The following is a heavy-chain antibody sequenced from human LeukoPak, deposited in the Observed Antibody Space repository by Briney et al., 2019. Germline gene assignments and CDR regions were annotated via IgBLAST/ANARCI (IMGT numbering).Heavy chain of an antibody. CDR2: IYHSGST. V-gene: IGHV4-38-2*02. CDR3: ARDKPYGDSSDY. CDR1: GYSISSGYY. D-gene: IGHD4-17*01. J-gene: IGHJ4*02. Sequence: PSETLSLTCTVSGYSISSGYYWGWIRQPPGKGLEWIGSIYHSGSTYYNPSLKSRVTISVGTSKNQFSLKLSSVTAADTAIYYCARDKPYGDSSDYWGQGTLVTVSS.